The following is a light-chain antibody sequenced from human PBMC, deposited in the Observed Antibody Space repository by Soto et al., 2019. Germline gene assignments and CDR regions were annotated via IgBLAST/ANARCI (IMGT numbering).Light chain of an antibody. V-gene: IGLV2-8*01. CDR1: KNDIGVYDC. Sequence: QSVLTQPPSASGSPGQSLTISCTETKNDIGVYDCASWYQHHPGKAPRLIIHEVVRRPSGVPDRYSGSKSGNTASLTVSGLQAADEADYFCKSYAGSNTYVFGSGTKVTVL. CDR3: KSYAGSNTYV. J-gene: IGLJ1*01. CDR2: EVV.